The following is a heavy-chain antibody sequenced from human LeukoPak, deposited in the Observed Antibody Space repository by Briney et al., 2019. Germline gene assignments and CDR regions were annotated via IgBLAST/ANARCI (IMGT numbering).Heavy chain of an antibody. CDR1: GFSFSNYW. CDR2: INTDGDNI. D-gene: IGHD6-13*01. J-gene: IGHJ4*02. CDR3: AKIHRGIAAAGTGY. Sequence: QPGGSLRLSCVASGFSFSNYWMHWVRQPPGKGLVWVSRINTDGDNIQYADSVKGRFIISRDNAKNTLYLQMNSLRAEDTAVYYCAKIHRGIAAAGTGYWGQGTLVTVSS. V-gene: IGHV3-74*03.